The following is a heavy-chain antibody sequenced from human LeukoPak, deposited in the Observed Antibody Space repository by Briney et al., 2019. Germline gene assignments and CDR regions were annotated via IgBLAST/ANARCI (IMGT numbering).Heavy chain of an antibody. CDR1: GFTFSSYW. Sequence: GGSLRLSCAASGFTFSSYWLSWVRQAPGKGLEWVANIKEDGSEKNFVDSVKGRFTISRDNARNSLYLQMNSLRVEDTAVYYCAKDGGSFGVVIFYYFDYWGQGTLVTVSS. J-gene: IGHJ4*02. CDR3: AKDGGSFGVVIFYYFDY. CDR2: IKEDGSEK. D-gene: IGHD3-3*01. V-gene: IGHV3-7*01.